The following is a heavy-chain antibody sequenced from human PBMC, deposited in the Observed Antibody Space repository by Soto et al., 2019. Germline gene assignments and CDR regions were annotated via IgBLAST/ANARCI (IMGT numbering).Heavy chain of an antibody. CDR2: IIPIFVAP. CDR1: GGSFSSYA. J-gene: IGHJ3*02. Sequence: QVQLVQSGAEVKKPGSSVKVSCKASGGSFSSYAISLVRQAPGQGLEWMGGIIPIFVAPTYAQKFQGRVTIISAKSTSTAYLELSSLISEATALYYCARSVPVSGNHAFDIWGQGTLVTVSS. V-gene: IGHV1-69*06. D-gene: IGHD6-19*01. CDR3: ARSVPVSGNHAFDI.